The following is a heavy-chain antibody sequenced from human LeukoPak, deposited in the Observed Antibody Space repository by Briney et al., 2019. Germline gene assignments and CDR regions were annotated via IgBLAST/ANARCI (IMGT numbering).Heavy chain of an antibody. J-gene: IGHJ4*02. D-gene: IGHD2-15*01. CDR1: GGSFSNFA. V-gene: IGHV1-69*13. CDR2: IIPISGAA. Sequence: ASVKVSCKASGGSFSNFAISWVRQAPGQGLEWMGGIIPISGAADYAPKFQGRVTIAADASTSTLEVTSLRSQDTAVYYCARNSLGGYSDQWGQGTLVTVSS. CDR3: ARNSLGGYSDQ.